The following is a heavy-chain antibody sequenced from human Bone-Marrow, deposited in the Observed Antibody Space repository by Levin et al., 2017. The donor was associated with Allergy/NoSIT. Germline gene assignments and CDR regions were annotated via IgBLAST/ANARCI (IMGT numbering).Heavy chain of an antibody. CDR1: GFTFSSYS. V-gene: IGHV3-21*01. J-gene: IGHJ5*02. CDR2: ISSSSSYI. CDR3: AREGWEPNWFDP. Sequence: GGSLRLSCAASGFTFSSYSMNWVRQAPGKGLEWVSSISSSSSYIYYADSVKGRFTISRDNAKNSLYLQMNSLRAEDTAVYYCAREGWEPNWFDPWGQGTLVTVSS. D-gene: IGHD1-26*01.